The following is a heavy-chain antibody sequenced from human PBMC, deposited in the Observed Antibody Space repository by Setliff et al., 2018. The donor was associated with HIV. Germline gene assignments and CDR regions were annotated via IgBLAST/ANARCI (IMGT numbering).Heavy chain of an antibody. V-gene: IGHV1-18*01. D-gene: IGHD5-12*01. Sequence: WASVKVSCKASGYTFNNYGISWVRQAPGQGLEWMGWINTHSGYTNYAQNVQGRVTVTMDTSTSTAYMELRSLKSDDTAVYYCARGKTWLRFLDYWGQGTLVT. J-gene: IGHJ4*02. CDR3: ARGKTWLRFLDY. CDR1: GYTFNNYG. CDR2: INTHSGYT.